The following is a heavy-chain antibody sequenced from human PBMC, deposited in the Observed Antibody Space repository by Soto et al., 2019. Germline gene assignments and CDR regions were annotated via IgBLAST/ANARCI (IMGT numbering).Heavy chain of an antibody. CDR1: GYTFTSYD. CDR2: MNPNSGNT. J-gene: IGHJ6*02. V-gene: IGHV1-8*01. Sequence: GASVKVSCKASGYTFTSYDINWVRQAPGQGLEWMGWMNPNSGNTNYAQKFQGRVTMTTDTSISTAYMELSSLRSDDTAVYYCARTPLRFFMDVWGQGTMVTVSS. D-gene: IGHD3-3*01. CDR3: ARTPLRFFMDV.